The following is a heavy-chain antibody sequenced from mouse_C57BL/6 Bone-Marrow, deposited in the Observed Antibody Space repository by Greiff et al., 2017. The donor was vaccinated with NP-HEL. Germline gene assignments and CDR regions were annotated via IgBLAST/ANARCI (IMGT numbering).Heavy chain of an antibody. CDR1: RDTLTAHK. CDR2: INPNNGGT. D-gene: IGHD3-2*02. V-gene: IGHV1-18*01. J-gene: IGHJ3*01. Sequence: EVQLHQSGPELVKHGDEVKRKGNESRDTLTAHKRVCVWSRHGTRLEWIGDINPNNGGTIYNQKFKGKATLTVDKSSSTAYMELRSLTSEDTAVYYCAVTAQALFAYWGQGTLVTVSA. CDR3: AVTAQALFAY.